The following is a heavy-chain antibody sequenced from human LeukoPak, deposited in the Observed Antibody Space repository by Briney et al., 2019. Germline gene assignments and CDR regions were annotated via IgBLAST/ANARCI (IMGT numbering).Heavy chain of an antibody. J-gene: IGHJ4*02. Sequence: SETLSLTCTVSGDSISSSSYYWGWIRQPPGKGLEWIGSMYYSGSTNYNPSLKSRVTISVDTSKNQFSLKLSSVTAADTAVYYCARHRVPIYVAAFDYWGQGTLVTVSS. V-gene: IGHV4-39*01. CDR1: GDSISSSSYY. D-gene: IGHD6-19*01. CDR2: MYYSGST. CDR3: ARHRVPIYVAAFDY.